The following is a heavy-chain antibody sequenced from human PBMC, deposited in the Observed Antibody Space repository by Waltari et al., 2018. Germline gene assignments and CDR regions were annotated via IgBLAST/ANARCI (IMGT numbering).Heavy chain of an antibody. CDR3: AKDIGGGSYLALDY. Sequence: EVQLVESGGVVVQPGGSLRLSCAASGFTFDDYTMHWVRQAPGKGLEWVSLICWDGGSTYYADSVKGRFTISRDNSKNSLYLQMNSLRTEDTALYYCAKDIGGGSYLALDYWGQGTLVTVSS. D-gene: IGHD1-26*01. V-gene: IGHV3-43*01. J-gene: IGHJ4*02. CDR1: GFTFDDYT. CDR2: ICWDGGST.